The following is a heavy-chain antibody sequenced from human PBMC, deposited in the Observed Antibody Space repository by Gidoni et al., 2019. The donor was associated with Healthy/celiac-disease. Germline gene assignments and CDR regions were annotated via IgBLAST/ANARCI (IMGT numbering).Heavy chain of an antibody. D-gene: IGHD4-17*01. CDR1: GGSFRGYY. V-gene: IGHV4-34*01. CDR2: INHSGST. J-gene: IGHJ2*01. CDR3: ARVEIYGDYANWYFDL. Sequence: QVQLQQGGAGVLKPAETLSLTCAVYGGSFRGYYLSWIRQPPGKGLEWIGGINHSGSTNYNPALKRRVTISVDTYTNQSSLKLSSVTTADTAVYYCARVEIYGDYANWYFDLWGRGTLVTVSS.